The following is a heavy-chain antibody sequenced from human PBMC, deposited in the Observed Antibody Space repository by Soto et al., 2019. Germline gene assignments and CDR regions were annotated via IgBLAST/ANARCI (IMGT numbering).Heavy chain of an antibody. CDR1: GFSFSSYA. CDR3: ARDQSPYCSGGSCYSDY. Sequence: GGSLRLSCAASGFSFSSYAMHWVRQAPGKGLEYVSAISSNGGSTYYANSVKGRFTISRDNSKDTLYLQMGSLRAEDMAVYYCARDQSPYCSGGSCYSDYWGQGTLVTVSS. CDR2: ISSNGGST. D-gene: IGHD2-15*01. J-gene: IGHJ4*02. V-gene: IGHV3-64*01.